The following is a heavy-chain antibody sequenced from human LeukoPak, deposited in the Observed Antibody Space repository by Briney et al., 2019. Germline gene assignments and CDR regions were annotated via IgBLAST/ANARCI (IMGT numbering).Heavy chain of an antibody. CDR1: GGSISSYY. V-gene: IGHV4-34*01. J-gene: IGHJ4*02. CDR2: INHSGST. Sequence: SSETLSLTCTVSGGSISSYYRSWIRQPPGKGLESIGEINHSGSTNYNPPLKSRVTISVDTSKNQFSLKLSSVTAADTAVYYCARTHRAGDWSYYFDYWGQGTLVTVSS. D-gene: IGHD3/OR15-3a*01. CDR3: ARTHRAGDWSYYFDY.